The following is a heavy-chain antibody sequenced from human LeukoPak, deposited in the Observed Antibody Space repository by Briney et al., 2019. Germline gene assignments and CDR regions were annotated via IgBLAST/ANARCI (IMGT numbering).Heavy chain of an antibody. Sequence: ASVKVSCKASGYTFTGYYMRWVRQAPGQGLEWMGWISAYNGNTNYAQKLQGRVTMTTDTSTSTAYMELRSLRSDDTAVYYCARVSGYYGSGWFDPWGQGTLVTVSS. CDR1: GYTFTGYY. J-gene: IGHJ5*02. V-gene: IGHV1-18*04. D-gene: IGHD3-10*01. CDR3: ARVSGYYGSGWFDP. CDR2: ISAYNGNT.